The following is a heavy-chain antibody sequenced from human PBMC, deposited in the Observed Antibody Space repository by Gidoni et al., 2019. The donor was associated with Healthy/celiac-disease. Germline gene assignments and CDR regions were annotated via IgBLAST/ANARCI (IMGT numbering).Heavy chain of an antibody. CDR1: GGSFSGYY. J-gene: IGHJ3*02. V-gene: IGHV4-34*01. CDR3: ARGWLQWVVDI. D-gene: IGHD5-12*01. CDR2: INHSGST. Sequence: QVQLQQWGAGLLKPSETLSLTCAVYGGSFSGYYWSWIRQPPGKGLEWIGEINHSGSTNYNPALKSRVTISVDTSKNQFSLKLSSVTAADTAVYYCARGWLQWVVDIWGQGTMVTASS.